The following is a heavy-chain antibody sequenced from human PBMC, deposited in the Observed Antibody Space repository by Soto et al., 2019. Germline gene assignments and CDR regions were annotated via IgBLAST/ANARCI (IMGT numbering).Heavy chain of an antibody. CDR3: ARHYCSGGSCRSYFDY. J-gene: IGHJ4*02. V-gene: IGHV4-59*08. Sequence: SETLSLTCTVSGGSISSYYWSWIRQPPGKGLERIGNIYYSGSTNYNPSLKSRVTISVDTSKNQFSLKLSSVTAADTAVYYCARHYCSGGSCRSYFDYWGQGTLVTVSS. D-gene: IGHD2-15*01. CDR1: GGSISSYY. CDR2: IYYSGST.